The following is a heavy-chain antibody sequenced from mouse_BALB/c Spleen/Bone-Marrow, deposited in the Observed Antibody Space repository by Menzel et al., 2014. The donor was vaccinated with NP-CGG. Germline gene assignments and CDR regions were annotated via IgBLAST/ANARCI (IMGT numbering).Heavy chain of an antibody. CDR1: GYAFTNYN. V-gene: IGHV1S135*01. J-gene: IGHJ2*01. D-gene: IGHD2-14*01. CDR2: IDPYSGGT. Sequence: EVQLQQSGPELVKPGASVKVSCKASGYAFTNYNMYWVKQSHGKSLEWIGYIDPYSGGTNYNQKFRGKATLAVDKSSSTAYMHLNSLTSEDSAVYYCSRGVLAYFDYWGQGTTLTVSS. CDR3: SRGVLAYFDY.